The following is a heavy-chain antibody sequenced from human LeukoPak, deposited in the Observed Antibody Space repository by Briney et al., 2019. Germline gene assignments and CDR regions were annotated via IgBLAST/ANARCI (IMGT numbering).Heavy chain of an antibody. D-gene: IGHD1-7*01. CDR2: IRYDGSNK. Sequence: GGSLRLSCAASGFTFSSYGMYWVRQAPGKGLEWVSFIRYDGSNKYYADSVKGRFTISRDNSKNTLYLQMNSLRAEDTAVYYCARDGRNYNAFDIWGQGTMVTVSS. CDR1: GFTFSSYG. J-gene: IGHJ3*02. V-gene: IGHV3-30*02. CDR3: ARDGRNYNAFDI.